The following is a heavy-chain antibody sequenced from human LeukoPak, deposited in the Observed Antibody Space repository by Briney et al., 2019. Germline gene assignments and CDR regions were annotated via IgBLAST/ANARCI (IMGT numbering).Heavy chain of an antibody. V-gene: IGHV3-23*01. CDR1: GFTFSSYA. D-gene: IGHD3-16*01. J-gene: IGHJ4*02. CDR3: AKGYYDYVWGSYYFDY. CDR2: ISGSGGST. Sequence: GSLRLSCAASGFTFSSYAMSWVRQAPGKGLEWVSAISGSGGSTYYADSVKGRFTISRDNSRDTLYLQMNSLRAEDTAVYYCAKGYYDYVWGSYYFDYWGQGNLVTVSS.